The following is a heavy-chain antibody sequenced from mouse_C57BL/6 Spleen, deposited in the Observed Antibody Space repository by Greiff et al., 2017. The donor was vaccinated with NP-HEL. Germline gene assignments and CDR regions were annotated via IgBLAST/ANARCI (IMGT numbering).Heavy chain of an antibody. D-gene: IGHD2-5*01. CDR1: GYAFSSYW. CDR3: ARFSNPSFDY. J-gene: IGHJ2*01. V-gene: IGHV1-80*01. CDR2: IYPGDGDT. Sequence: QVQLQQSGAELVKPGASVKISCKASGYAFSSYWMNWVKQRPGKGLEWIGQIYPGDGDTNYNGKFKGKATLTADNSSRTSFMQLSCLTSEDSAVYFCARFSNPSFDYWGQGTTLTVSS.